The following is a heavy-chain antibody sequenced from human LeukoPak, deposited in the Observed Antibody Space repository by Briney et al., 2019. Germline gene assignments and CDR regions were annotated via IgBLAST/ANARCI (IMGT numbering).Heavy chain of an antibody. CDR2: ISSSSSYI. Sequence: GGSLRLSCAASGFTFSSYSMNWVRQAPGKGLEWVSSISSSSSYIYYADSVKGRFTISRDNAKNSLYLQMNSLRAEDTAVYYCARDRARSYYYDSIGYYSPFDYWGQGTLVTVSS. CDR1: GFTFSSYS. V-gene: IGHV3-21*01. D-gene: IGHD3-22*01. CDR3: ARDRARSYYYDSIGYYSPFDY. J-gene: IGHJ4*02.